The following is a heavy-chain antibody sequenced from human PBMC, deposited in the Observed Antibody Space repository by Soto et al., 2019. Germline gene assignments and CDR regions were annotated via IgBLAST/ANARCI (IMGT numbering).Heavy chain of an antibody. CDR2: ISGSGGST. CDR3: AKDLNWYCSSNSCPDYYMDV. Sequence: PGGSLRLSCAASGFTFSSYAMSWVRQAPGKGLEWVSAISGSGGSTYYADSVKGRFTISRDNSKNTLYLQMNSLRAEDTAVYYCAKDLNWYCSSNSCPDYYMDVWGKGTTVTVSS. V-gene: IGHV3-23*01. CDR1: GFTFSSYA. D-gene: IGHD2-2*01. J-gene: IGHJ6*03.